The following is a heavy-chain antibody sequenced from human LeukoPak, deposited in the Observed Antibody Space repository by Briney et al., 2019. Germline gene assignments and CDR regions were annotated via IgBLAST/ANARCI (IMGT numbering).Heavy chain of an antibody. Sequence: PGGSLRLSCAASGFTFSSYEMNWVRQAPGKGLEWVSYTSSSGSTIYYADSVKGRFTISRDNAKNSLYLQMNSLRAEDTAVYYCARDPPYDILTGLMWDYWGQGTLVTVSS. CDR1: GFTFSSYE. CDR3: ARDPPYDILTGLMWDY. D-gene: IGHD3-9*01. CDR2: TSSSGSTI. J-gene: IGHJ4*02. V-gene: IGHV3-48*03.